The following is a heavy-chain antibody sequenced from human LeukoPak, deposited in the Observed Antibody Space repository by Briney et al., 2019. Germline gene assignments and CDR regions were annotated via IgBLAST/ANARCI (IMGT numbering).Heavy chain of an antibody. J-gene: IGHJ4*02. CDR2: IYYSGST. V-gene: IGHV4-39*07. D-gene: IGHD3-10*01. CDR1: GGSISSSNYY. CDR3: ARLWFGELLPDY. Sequence: PSETLSLTCTVSGGSISSSNYYWGWIRQPPGKGLEWIGSIYYSGSTYYNPSLKGRVTISVDTSKNQFSLKLSSVTAADTAVYYCARLWFGELLPDYWGQGTLVTVSS.